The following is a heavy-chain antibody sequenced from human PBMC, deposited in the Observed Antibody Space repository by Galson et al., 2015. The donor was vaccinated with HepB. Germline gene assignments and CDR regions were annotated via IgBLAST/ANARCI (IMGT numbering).Heavy chain of an antibody. V-gene: IGHV3-11*03. CDR2: ISPRSSYT. CDR1: GFNFSDYY. D-gene: IGHD6-13*01. J-gene: IGHJ6*02. CDR3: ARTYSSRWSLSYYFYYGVDV. Sequence: SLRLSCATSGFNFSDYYMAWMRQAPGKGPEYLAYISPRSSYTNYAASVKARFTISRDNVKTSLFLQMESLRVEDTAVYYCARTYSSRWSLSYYFYYGVDVWGQGTTVTVSS.